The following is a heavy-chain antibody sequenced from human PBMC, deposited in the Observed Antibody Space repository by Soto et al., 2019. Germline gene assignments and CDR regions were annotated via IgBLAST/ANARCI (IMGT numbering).Heavy chain of an antibody. Sequence: GGSLRLSCAASGFTFGGSAMHWVRQASGKGLEWVGHIRSKTNSYATAYAESVKGRSTISRDDSMNTAYLQMNSLKTEDTAVYFCTRQTDAVQWLVVPTDYNFDYWGQGTLVTVSS. CDR1: GFTFGGSA. CDR2: IRSKTNSYAT. CDR3: TRQTDAVQWLVVPTDYNFDY. D-gene: IGHD6-19*01. V-gene: IGHV3-73*01. J-gene: IGHJ4*02.